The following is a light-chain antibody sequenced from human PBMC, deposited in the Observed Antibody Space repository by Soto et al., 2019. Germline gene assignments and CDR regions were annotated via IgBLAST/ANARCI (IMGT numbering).Light chain of an antibody. CDR1: PSVANF. V-gene: IGKV3-15*01. CDR3: LQYNNWPTWT. CDR2: GAF. J-gene: IGKJ1*01. Sequence: EIVLTQSPATLSLSPGERATLSFSASPSVANFVAWYQQKPGQAPRLLIYGAFNRATGIPARFSGSGSGTEFTLTIGSLQSEDFALYYCLQYNNWPTWTFGQGTKVDIK.